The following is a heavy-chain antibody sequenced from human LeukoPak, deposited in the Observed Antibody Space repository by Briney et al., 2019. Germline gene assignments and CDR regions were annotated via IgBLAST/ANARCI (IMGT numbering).Heavy chain of an antibody. J-gene: IGHJ4*02. CDR2: INGDGSST. CDR1: GFTFSGYW. CDR3: ARGGEYSSGPTDY. Sequence: PGGSLRLSCAASGFTFSGYWMHWVRQAPGKGLVWVSRINGDGSSTSYADSVKGRFTISRDSAKNTLYLQTTSLRAEDTAVYYCARGGEYSSGPTDYWGQGTLVTVSS. V-gene: IGHV3-74*01. D-gene: IGHD6-19*01.